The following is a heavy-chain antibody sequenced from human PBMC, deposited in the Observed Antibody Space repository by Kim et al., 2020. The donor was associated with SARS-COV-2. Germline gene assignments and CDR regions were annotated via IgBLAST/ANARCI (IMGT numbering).Heavy chain of an antibody. Sequence: YNDYAVSVKSRITINPDTSKNPFSLQLNSVTPEDTAVYYCARELVAAFDYWGQGTLVTVSS. D-gene: IGHD5-12*01. CDR3: ARELVAAFDY. J-gene: IGHJ4*02. V-gene: IGHV6-1*01. CDR2: YN.